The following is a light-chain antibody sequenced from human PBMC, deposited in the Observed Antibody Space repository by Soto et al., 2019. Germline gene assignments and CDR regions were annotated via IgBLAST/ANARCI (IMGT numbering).Light chain of an antibody. CDR1: SSDLAIYNY. CDR3: KSYAGSNTYV. Sequence: QSALTQPASVSGSPGQSITISCTGTSSDLAIYNYVSWYQQQPGKAPKLMIYQVTNRPSGVSNRFSGSRSGNTASLTISGLQAEDEADYFCKSYAGSNTYVFGSGTKVTVL. CDR2: QVT. J-gene: IGLJ1*01. V-gene: IGLV2-14*01.